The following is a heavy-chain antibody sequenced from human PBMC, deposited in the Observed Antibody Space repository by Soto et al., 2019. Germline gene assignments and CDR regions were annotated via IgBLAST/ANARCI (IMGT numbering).Heavy chain of an antibody. Sequence: EVQLVESGGGLVQPGGSLRLSCAASGFTFSSYAMHWVRQAPGTGLEYVSAISSTGGSTYYANSVKGRFPISRDNSQNTLYLQMGSLRADDMAVYYCAREGYCSSTSCYSFDYWGQGTLVTVSS. CDR3: AREGYCSSTSCYSFDY. CDR2: ISSTGGST. J-gene: IGHJ4*02. CDR1: GFTFSSYA. D-gene: IGHD2-2*01. V-gene: IGHV3-64*01.